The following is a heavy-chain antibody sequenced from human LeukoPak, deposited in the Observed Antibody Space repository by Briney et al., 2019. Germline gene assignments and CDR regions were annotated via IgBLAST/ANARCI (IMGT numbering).Heavy chain of an antibody. CDR1: GFTFSNYW. Sequence: PGGSLRLSCAASGFTFSNYWMHWVRQAPGKGLVWVSRINGDGRSTTYADSVKGRFTISRDDAKNSLFLQMDSLRAEDTAVYYCARATFTKDGYSSGWFDYWGQGTLVTVSS. D-gene: IGHD6-19*01. V-gene: IGHV3-74*01. CDR3: ARATFTKDGYSSGWFDY. CDR2: INGDGRST. J-gene: IGHJ4*02.